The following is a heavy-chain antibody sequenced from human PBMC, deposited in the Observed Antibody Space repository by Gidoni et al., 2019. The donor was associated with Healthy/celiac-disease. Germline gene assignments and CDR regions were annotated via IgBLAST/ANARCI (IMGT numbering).Heavy chain of an antibody. CDR2: ISYDGSNK. CDR3: AKDYDYVWGSYRPTLYGMDV. D-gene: IGHD3-16*02. V-gene: IGHV3-30*18. Sequence: QVQLVESGGGVVQPGRSLRLSCAASGFTFSSYGMPWVRQAPSKVLAWVAVISYDGSNKYYADSVKGRFTISRDNSKNTLYLQMNSLRAEDTAVYYCAKDYDYVWGSYRPTLYGMDVWGQGTTVTVSS. J-gene: IGHJ6*02. CDR1: GFTFSSYG.